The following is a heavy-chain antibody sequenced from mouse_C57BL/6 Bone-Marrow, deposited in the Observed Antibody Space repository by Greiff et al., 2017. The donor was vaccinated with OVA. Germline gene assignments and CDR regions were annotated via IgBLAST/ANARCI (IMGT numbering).Heavy chain of an antibody. Sequence: VQLQQSGPVLVKPGASVKMSCKASGYTFTDYYMNWVKQSHGKSLEWIGVINPYNGGTSYNQKFKGKATLTVDKSSSNAYMELNRLTSEDSAGYYGARSRLSDYGSSYHFDYWGQGTTLTVSS. CDR3: ARSRLSDYGSSYHFDY. V-gene: IGHV1-19*01. D-gene: IGHD1-1*01. CDR1: GYTFTDYY. CDR2: INPYNGGT. J-gene: IGHJ2*01.